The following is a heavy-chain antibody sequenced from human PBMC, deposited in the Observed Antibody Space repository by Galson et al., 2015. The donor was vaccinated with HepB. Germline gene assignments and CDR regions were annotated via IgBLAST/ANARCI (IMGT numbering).Heavy chain of an antibody. V-gene: IGHV3-33*01. J-gene: IGHJ5*02. CDR1: GFSFISYG. CDR3: ARDPRPHRGSYYVGWFDP. CDR2: IWYDGNRK. D-gene: IGHD3-10*01. Sequence: SLRLSCAASGFSFISYGMHWVRQAPGKGLEWVAVIWYDGNRKYYADSVKGRFTISRDNPKNTLYLQMNNLRAEDTAIYYCARDPRPHRGSYYVGWFDPWGQGTRVTVSS.